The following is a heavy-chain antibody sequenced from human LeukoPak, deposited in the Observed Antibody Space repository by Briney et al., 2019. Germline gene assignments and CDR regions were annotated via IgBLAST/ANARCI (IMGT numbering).Heavy chain of an antibody. J-gene: IGHJ4*02. CDR3: GRDVPADAAPVLDY. CDR1: AYIFANNG. CDR2: ISAYNGNG. V-gene: IGHV1-18*01. Sequence: ASVKVSCKASAYIFANNGLSWVRLLPGQGLEWLGWISAYNGNGKTGQKVQGRVTMTTATSSSTGYMELRSLRSDDAADYYRGRDVPADAAPVLDYWGEGALVTVSS. D-gene: IGHD2-8*02.